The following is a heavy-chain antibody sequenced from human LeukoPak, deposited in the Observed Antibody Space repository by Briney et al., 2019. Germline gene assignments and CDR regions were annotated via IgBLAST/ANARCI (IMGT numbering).Heavy chain of an antibody. D-gene: IGHD2-2*01. J-gene: IGHJ6*02. V-gene: IGHV4-34*01. CDR3: ARVPGYCSSTSCYNPIYYYYGMDV. Sequence: PSETLSLTCAVYGGSFSGYYWSWIRQPPGKGLEWIGEINHSGSTNYNPSLKSRVTISVDTSKNQFSLKLSSVTAADTAVYYCARVPGYCSSTSCYNPIYYYYGMDVWGQGTTVTVSS. CDR2: INHSGST. CDR1: GGSFSGYY.